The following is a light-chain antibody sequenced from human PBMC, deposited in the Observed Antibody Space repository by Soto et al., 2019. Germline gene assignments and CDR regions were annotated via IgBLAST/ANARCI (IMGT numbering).Light chain of an antibody. Sequence: EIVLTQSPGTLSLSPGERATLSCRASQSVSGTYLAWYQQKPGQAPRLLIYGASSWATGIPDRFSGSGSGTDFTLTISRLEPEDFAVYYCQQYGSSPQGTFGQGTKVEIK. J-gene: IGKJ1*01. CDR2: GAS. V-gene: IGKV3-20*01. CDR1: QSVSGTY. CDR3: QQYGSSPQGT.